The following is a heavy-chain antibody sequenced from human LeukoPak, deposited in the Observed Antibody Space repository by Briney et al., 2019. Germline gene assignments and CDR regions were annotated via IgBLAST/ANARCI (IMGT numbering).Heavy chain of an antibody. V-gene: IGHV1-8*01. J-gene: IGHJ4*02. CDR3: ARDSDPFQYCGGDCYSHFDY. CDR2: MNPSSGNT. CDR1: GYTFTSYD. Sequence: GASVTVSCKASGYTFTSYDINWVRQATGQGLEWMGWMNPSSGNTGYAQKFQGRVTMTRNTSISTAYMELSSLRSEDTAVYYCARDSDPFQYCGGDCYSHFDYWGQGTLVTVSS. D-gene: IGHD2-21*02.